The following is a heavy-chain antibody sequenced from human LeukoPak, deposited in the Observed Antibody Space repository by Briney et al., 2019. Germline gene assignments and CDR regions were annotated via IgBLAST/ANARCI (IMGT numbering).Heavy chain of an antibody. D-gene: IGHD2-2*01. Sequence: SETLSLTCTVSGGSISSGSYYWSWIRQPAGKGLEWIGRIYTSGSTNYNPSLKSRVTMSVDTSKNQFSLKLSSVTAADTAVYYCARVGGYCSSTSCYHYYMDVWGKGTTVTVSS. CDR1: GGSISSGSYY. CDR2: IYTSGST. CDR3: ARVGGYCSSTSCYHYYMDV. J-gene: IGHJ6*03. V-gene: IGHV4-61*02.